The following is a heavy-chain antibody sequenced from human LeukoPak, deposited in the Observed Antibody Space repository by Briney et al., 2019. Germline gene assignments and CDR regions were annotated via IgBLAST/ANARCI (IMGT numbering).Heavy chain of an antibody. V-gene: IGHV4-4*07. J-gene: IGHJ4*02. CDR1: GDSISSYY. Sequence: SETLSLTCTVSGDSISSYYWSWIRQPAEKRLEWIGRIYTSGTNYNPSLMSRVSMSIDTSKNQFSLTLSSVTAADTAVYYCAWGGLGEFPGVDYWGEGTLVTVSS. CDR3: AWGGLGEFPGVDY. CDR2: IYTSGT. D-gene: IGHD3-10*01.